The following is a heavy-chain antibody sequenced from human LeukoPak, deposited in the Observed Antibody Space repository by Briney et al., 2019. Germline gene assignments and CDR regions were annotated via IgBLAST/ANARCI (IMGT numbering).Heavy chain of an antibody. CDR2: ISTAGTTI. D-gene: IGHD3-9*01. V-gene: IGHV3-11*04. CDR1: GFIFSDYY. J-gene: IGHJ4*02. CDR3: ARELSAFDILTGPWGF. Sequence: PGGSLRLSCAASGFIFSDYYMSWIRQAPGKGLEWVSYISTAGTTIYYADSVKDRFTVSRDNAKNLLYLQMNGLRAEDTAVYYCARELSAFDILTGPWGFWGQGILVTVS.